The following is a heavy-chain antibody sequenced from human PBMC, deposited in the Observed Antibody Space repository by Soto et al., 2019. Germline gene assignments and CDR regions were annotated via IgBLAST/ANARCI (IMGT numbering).Heavy chain of an antibody. J-gene: IGHJ4*02. CDR3: ATSLGRHTSETPRGHSFGAGSLFPFAH. Sequence: GXSXKVSFRAAGGTXSSYTVDVVRQAPGQGLGWVGGLIRMFDIANYAEGFRVRVMITAHEATNKASMEMRSLTSSDTAVYFCATSLGRHTSETPRGHSFGAGSLFPFAHWGQGTLVTVS. V-gene: IGHV1-69*13. CDR2: LIRMFDIA. D-gene: IGHD1-26*01. CDR1: GGTXSSYT.